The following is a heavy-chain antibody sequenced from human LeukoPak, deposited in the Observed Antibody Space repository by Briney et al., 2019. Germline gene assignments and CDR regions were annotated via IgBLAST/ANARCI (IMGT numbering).Heavy chain of an antibody. CDR2: IHYSGTT. D-gene: IGHD7-27*01. V-gene: IGHV4-59*01. J-gene: IGHJ4*02. Sequence: SETLSLTCAVYGGSFSGYYWSWIRQPPGKGLEWIGYIHYSGTTNYNPSLKSRVTISVDTSKNQFSLRLSSVTAADTAVYYCGRGLGTVDYWGQGTLVTVSS. CDR3: GRGLGTVDY. CDR1: GGSFSGYY.